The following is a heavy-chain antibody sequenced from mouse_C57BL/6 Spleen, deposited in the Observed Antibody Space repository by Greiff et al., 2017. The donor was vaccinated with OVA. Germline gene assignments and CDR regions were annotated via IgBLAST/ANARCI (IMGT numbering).Heavy chain of an antibody. V-gene: IGHV1-82*01. J-gene: IGHJ4*01. CDR3: AREGLSRDYAMDY. D-gene: IGHD1-1*02. Sequence: VQLVESGPELVKPGASVKISCKASGYAFSSSWMNWVKQRPGKGLEWIGRIYPGDGDTNYNGKFKGKATLTADKSSSTAYMQLSSLTSEDSAVYFCAREGLSRDYAMDYWGQGTSVTVSS. CDR1: GYAFSSSW. CDR2: IYPGDGDT.